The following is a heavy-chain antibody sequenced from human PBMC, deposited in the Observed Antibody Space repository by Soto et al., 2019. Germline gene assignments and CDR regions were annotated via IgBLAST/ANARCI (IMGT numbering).Heavy chain of an antibody. D-gene: IGHD3-9*01. CDR2: INHSGST. CDR1: GGSFSGYY. CDR3: ARGLVLRYFDWFLDY. J-gene: IGHJ4*02. Sequence: SETLSLTCAVYGGSFSGYYWSWIRQPPGKGLEWIGEINHSGSTNYNPSLKSRVTISVDTSKNQFSLKLSSVTAADTAVYYCARGLVLRYFDWFLDYWGQGTLVTVSS. V-gene: IGHV4-34*01.